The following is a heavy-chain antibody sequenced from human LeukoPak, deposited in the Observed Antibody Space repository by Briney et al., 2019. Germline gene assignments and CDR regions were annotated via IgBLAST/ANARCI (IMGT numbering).Heavy chain of an antibody. CDR3: AVRQSPRDKGKWLQLSLGYYYYYMDV. Sequence: GASVKVSCKASGYTFTSYYMHWVRQAPGQGLEWMGIINPSGGSRSYAQKFQGRVTMTRDMSTSTVYMELSSLRSEDTAVYYCAVRQSPRDKGKWLQLSLGYYYYYMDVWGKGTTVTISS. D-gene: IGHD5-24*01. CDR2: INPSGGSR. J-gene: IGHJ6*03. V-gene: IGHV1-46*01. CDR1: GYTFTSYY.